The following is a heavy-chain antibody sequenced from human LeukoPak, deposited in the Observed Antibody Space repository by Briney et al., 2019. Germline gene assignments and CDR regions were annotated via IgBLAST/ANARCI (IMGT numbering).Heavy chain of an antibody. V-gene: IGHV3-23*01. CDR3: AKPKGICSGGTCYMADALDI. CDR1: GFSFDTSA. CDR2: VGGNNAGT. D-gene: IGHD2-15*01. J-gene: IGHJ3*02. Sequence: PGGSLRLSCATSGFSFDTSAMSWVRQAPGKGLEWVAAVGGNNAGTFYADSVQGRFTISRDNSNNMLWLHMNSLRAEDTAVYYCAKPKGICSGGTCYMADALDIWGQGTVVTVSS.